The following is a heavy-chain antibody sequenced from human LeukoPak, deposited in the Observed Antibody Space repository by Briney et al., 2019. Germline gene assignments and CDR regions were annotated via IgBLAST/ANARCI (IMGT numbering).Heavy chain of an antibody. V-gene: IGHV3-48*04. CDR2: MSSSTI. CDR3: ARPTGDMSTVTKDAFDI. D-gene: IGHD4-17*01. J-gene: IGHJ3*02. CDR1: GFTFSSYS. Sequence: SGGSLRLSCAASGFTFSSYSMNWVRQAPGKGLEWLSYMSSSTIYYADSVQGRFTISRDNAKNSLYLQMNSLRVEDTAVYYCARPTGDMSTVTKDAFDIWGQGTMVTVSS.